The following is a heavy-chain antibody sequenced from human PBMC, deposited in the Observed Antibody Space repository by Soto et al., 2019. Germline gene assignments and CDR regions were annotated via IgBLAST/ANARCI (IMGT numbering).Heavy chain of an antibody. CDR1: GFRFVDYA. Sequence: GGSLRLSCAASGFRFVDYAMSWVSQAPGKGLEWVSGVSGSGSSTYYADSVKGRFTISRDNSKITVYLQMNSLRAEDTAVYYCARVIEPYYDILTGRSHYFDSWGQGTLVTVSS. D-gene: IGHD3-9*01. J-gene: IGHJ4*02. CDR3: ARVIEPYYDILTGRSHYFDS. V-gene: IGHV3-23*01. CDR2: VSGSGSST.